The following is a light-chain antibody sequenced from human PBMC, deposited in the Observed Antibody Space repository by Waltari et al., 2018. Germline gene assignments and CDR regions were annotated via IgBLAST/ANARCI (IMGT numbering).Light chain of an antibody. Sequence: DIQMTQSPSTLSASVGDRVPITCRARQSISSWLAWYQQKPGKAPKRLIYKASSLESGVPSRFSGSGSGTEFTLTISSLQPDDFATYYCQQYNSYPRTFGQGTKVEIK. V-gene: IGKV1-5*03. CDR1: QSISSW. CDR2: KAS. J-gene: IGKJ1*01. CDR3: QQYNSYPRT.